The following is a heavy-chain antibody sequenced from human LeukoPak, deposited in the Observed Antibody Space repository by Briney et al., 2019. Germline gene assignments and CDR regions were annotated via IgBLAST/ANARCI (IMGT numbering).Heavy chain of an antibody. CDR1: GFTFSTYS. CDR2: INSDGSST. J-gene: IGHJ6*03. V-gene: IGHV3-74*01. CDR3: ARGIADATGNYYYYMDV. D-gene: IGHD6-13*01. Sequence: GGSLRLSCAASGFTFSTYSMNWVRQAPGKGLVWVSRINSDGSSTSYADSVKGRFTISRDNAKNTLYLQMNSLRAEDTAVYYCARGIADATGNYYYYMDVWGKGTTVTVSS.